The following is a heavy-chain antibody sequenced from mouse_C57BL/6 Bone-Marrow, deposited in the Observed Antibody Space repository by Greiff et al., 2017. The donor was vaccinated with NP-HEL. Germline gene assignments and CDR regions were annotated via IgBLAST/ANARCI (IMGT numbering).Heavy chain of an antibody. D-gene: IGHD1-1*01. CDR3: ARGEDGSSYDWYFDV. J-gene: IGHJ1*03. Sequence: EVNVVESGPGLAKLSQTLSLTCSVTGYSITSDYWNWIRKFPGNKLEYMGYISYSGSTYYNPSLKSRISITRDTSKYQYYLQLNSVTTEDTATYYCARGEDGSSYDWYFDVWGTGTTVTVSS. V-gene: IGHV3-8*01. CDR1: GYSITSDY. CDR2: ISYSGST.